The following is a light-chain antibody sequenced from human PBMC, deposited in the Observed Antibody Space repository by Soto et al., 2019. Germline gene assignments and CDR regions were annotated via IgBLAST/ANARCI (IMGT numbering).Light chain of an antibody. CDR2: AAS. V-gene: IGKV1-39*01. CDR1: QSINTY. CDR3: QQTYSNVWT. Sequence: DIQMTQSPSSLSASVGDRVTITCRAGQSINTYLNWYQQKPGKAPKLLIYAASSLKSGVTSRFSGSGSGTDFTLTINNLQPEDFAIYYCQQTYSNVWTFGQGTKVEIK. J-gene: IGKJ1*01.